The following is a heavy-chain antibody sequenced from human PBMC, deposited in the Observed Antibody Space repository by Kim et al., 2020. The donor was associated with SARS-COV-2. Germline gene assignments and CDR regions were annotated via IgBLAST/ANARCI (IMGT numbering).Heavy chain of an antibody. D-gene: IGHD3-22*01. Sequence: ASVKVSCKASGYTFTSYGISWVRQAPGQGLEWMGWISAYNGNTNYAQKLQGRVTMTTDTSTSTAYMELRSLRSDDTAVYYCARDTGDYYDSSGYFAFDIWGQGTMVTVSS. J-gene: IGHJ3*02. CDR3: ARDTGDYYDSSGYFAFDI. V-gene: IGHV1-18*01. CDR1: GYTFTSYG. CDR2: ISAYNGNT.